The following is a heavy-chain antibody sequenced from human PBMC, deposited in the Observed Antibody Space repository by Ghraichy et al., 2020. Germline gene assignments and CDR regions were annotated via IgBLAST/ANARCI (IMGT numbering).Heavy chain of an antibody. D-gene: IGHD4/OR15-4a*01. CDR2: TYYRSKWYY. Sequence: SQTLSLTCAISGDSVATNSGAYNWIRQSPSRGLEWLGRTYYRSKWYYDYAPSVKSRISINSDTSKNRLYLQLNSVTPEDTAVYFCARTRGATTDYWGQGTLVTVSSDVWGKGTTVTVSS. CDR1: GDSVATNSGA. CDR3: ARTRGATTDYWGQGTLVTVSSDV. J-gene: IGHJ6*04. V-gene: IGHV6-1*01.